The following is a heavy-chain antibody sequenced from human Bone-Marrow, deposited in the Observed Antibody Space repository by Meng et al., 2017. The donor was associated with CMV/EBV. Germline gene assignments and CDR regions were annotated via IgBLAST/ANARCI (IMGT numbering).Heavy chain of an antibody. CDR1: EFTVNSKY. J-gene: IGHJ4*02. D-gene: IGHD6-19*01. CDR2: IYSDGST. CDR3: STIEVYSSGWTPFRY. Sequence: EVQLVESGXGLVQPXGSLRLSCAASEFTVNSKYMSWIRQTPGKGLEWLSVIYSDGSTYYADSVKGRFIISRDNSRNTVYLQMNSLRVEDTGVYYCSTIEVYSSGWTPFRYWGQGTLVTVSS. V-gene: IGHV3-66*01.